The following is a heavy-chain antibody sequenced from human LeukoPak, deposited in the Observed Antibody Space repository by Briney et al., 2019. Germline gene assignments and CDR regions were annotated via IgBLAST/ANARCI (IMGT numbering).Heavy chain of an antibody. V-gene: IGHV3-66*01. D-gene: IGHD1-7*01. J-gene: IGHJ6*02. CDR2: IYSGGST. Sequence: PGGSLRLSCAASGFTVSSNYMSWVRQAPGKGLEWVSVIYSGGSTYYADSVKGRFTISRDNSKNTLYLQMNSLRAEDTAVYYCARETDWNSGYGMDVWGQGTTVTVSS. CDR3: ARETDWNSGYGMDV. CDR1: GFTVSSNY.